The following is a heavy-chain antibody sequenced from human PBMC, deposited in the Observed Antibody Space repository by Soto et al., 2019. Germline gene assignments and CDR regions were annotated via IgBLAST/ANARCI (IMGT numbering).Heavy chain of an antibody. CDR3: ARADGREFDYDDVWGTRGDWFDP. V-gene: IGHV4-61*01. CDR2: IYDGGGS. D-gene: IGHD3-16*01. J-gene: IGHJ5*02. CDR1: GASVTSGLYY. Sequence: QVQLQESGPGLVKPAETLSLTCSVSGASVTSGLYYWTWIRQPPGRGLEWVGFIYDGGGSNYSPSLRGRVPMSVDSSKNQFSLNLTSVTAADTAVYYCARADGREFDYDDVWGTRGDWFDPWGQGTLVTVSS.